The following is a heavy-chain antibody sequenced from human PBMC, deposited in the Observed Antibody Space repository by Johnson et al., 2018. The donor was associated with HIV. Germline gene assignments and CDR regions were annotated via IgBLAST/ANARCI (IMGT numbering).Heavy chain of an antibody. J-gene: IGHJ3*01. D-gene: IGHD2-15*01. CDR1: GFTFSRYD. Sequence: EVQLVESGGGLVQPGGSLRLSCAASGFTFSRYDMHWVRQATGKGLEWVSGIGTAGDTYYPGSVKGRFTISRENAKNSFYLQMNSLRAEDTAVYYCARGAALPAAFDFWGRGTMVTVSS. V-gene: IGHV3-13*01. CDR2: IGTAGDT. CDR3: ARGAALPAAFDF.